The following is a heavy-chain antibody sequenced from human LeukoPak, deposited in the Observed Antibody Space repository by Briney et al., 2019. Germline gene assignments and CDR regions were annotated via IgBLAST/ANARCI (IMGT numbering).Heavy chain of an antibody. J-gene: IGHJ4*02. Sequence: GGSLRLSCAASGFTFSSYAMHWVRQAPGKGLEWVAVISYDGSNKYYADSVKGRFTISRDNSKNTLYLQMNSLRAEDTAVYYCARPNSSGYYNEHYFDYWGQGTLVTVSS. CDR1: GFTFSSYA. D-gene: IGHD3-22*01. CDR2: ISYDGSNK. V-gene: IGHV3-30*04. CDR3: ARPNSSGYYNEHYFDY.